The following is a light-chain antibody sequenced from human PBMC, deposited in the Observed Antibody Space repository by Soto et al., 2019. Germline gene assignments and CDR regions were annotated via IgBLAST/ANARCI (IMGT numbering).Light chain of an antibody. CDR3: QQYYSTPKT. V-gene: IGKV4-1*01. J-gene: IGKJ2*01. CDR2: WAS. CDR1: QTVLLSSNNKNS. Sequence: DIVMTQSPDSLAVPLGERATINCKSSQTVLLSSNNKNSFGWYQQKPGQAPKLLIYWASTRESGVPDRFSGSGSVTDFTLTISSLQAEDVAVYYCQQYYSTPKTFGQGTKLEIK.